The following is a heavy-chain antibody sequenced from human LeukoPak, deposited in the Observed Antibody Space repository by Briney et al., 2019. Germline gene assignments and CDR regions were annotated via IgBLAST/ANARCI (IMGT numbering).Heavy chain of an antibody. V-gene: IGHV5-51*01. CDR1: GFDFTRYW. J-gene: IGHJ4*02. CDR3: ARHEQWEGRFDY. Sequence: KTGESLKISCEASGFDFTRYWIGWVRQVSGKGLEWMGTIYPADSDVRYSRPFQGQVTISADKSMNTAYLQRSSLEASDTAIYFCARHEQWEGRFDYWGQGTLVTVSS. D-gene: IGHD1-26*01. CDR2: IYPADSDV.